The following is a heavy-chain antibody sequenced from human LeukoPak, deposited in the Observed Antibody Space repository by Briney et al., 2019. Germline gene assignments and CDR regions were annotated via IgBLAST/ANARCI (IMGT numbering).Heavy chain of an antibody. CDR3: ARANYYDSSGYPSY. CDR2: INPNSGGT. CDR1: GYTFTGYY. J-gene: IGHJ4*02. D-gene: IGHD3-22*01. Sequence: SVKVSCKASGYTFTGYYMHWVRQAPGQGLEWMGWINPNSGGTNYAQKFQGRVTMTRDTSISTAYMELSRLRSDDTAVYYCARANYYDSSGYPSYWGQGTLVTVSS. V-gene: IGHV1-2*02.